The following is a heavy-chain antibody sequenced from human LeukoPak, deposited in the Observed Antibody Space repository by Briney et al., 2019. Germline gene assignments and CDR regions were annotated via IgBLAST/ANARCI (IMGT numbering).Heavy chain of an antibody. CDR3: ARDRGISVVEYMDV. D-gene: IGHD2-15*01. CDR2: INPSGGST. V-gene: IGHV1-46*01. J-gene: IGHJ6*03. Sequence: ASVRVSCKASGYIFTDYYMHWVRQAPGQGLEWMGIINPSGGSTSYAQKFQGRVTMTTDTSTNTAYMELRSLRSDDTAVYYCARDRGISVVEYMDVWGKGTTVTISS. CDR1: GYIFTDYY.